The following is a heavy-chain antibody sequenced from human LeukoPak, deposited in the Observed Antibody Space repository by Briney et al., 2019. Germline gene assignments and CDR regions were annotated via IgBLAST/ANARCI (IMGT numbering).Heavy chain of an antibody. D-gene: IGHD6-19*01. J-gene: IGHJ4*02. CDR2: ISSSSSYI. CDR3: AKKFGSSAWYVGFDS. V-gene: IGHV3-21*04. Sequence: GGSLRLSCAASGFTFSSYSMNWVRQAPGKGLEWVSSISSSSSYIYYADSVKGRFTISRDNARNSLYLQMNSLRAEDTAVYYCAKKFGSSAWYVGFDSWGQGTLVTVSS. CDR1: GFTFSSYS.